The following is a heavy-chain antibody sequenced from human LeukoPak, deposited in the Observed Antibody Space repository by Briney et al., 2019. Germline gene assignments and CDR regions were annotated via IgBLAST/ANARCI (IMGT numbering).Heavy chain of an antibody. V-gene: IGHV1-18*01. CDR2: ISAHNGNT. CDR3: ARGLWITFGGVIGSPFDI. J-gene: IGHJ3*02. Sequence: ASVKVSCKASGYTFTSYGISWVRQAPGQGLEWMGWISAHNGNTNYAQKLQGRVTMTPDTTTSTAYMELRSLRSDDTAVYYCARGLWITFGGVIGSPFDIWGQGTMVTVSS. CDR1: GYTFTSYG. D-gene: IGHD3-16*02.